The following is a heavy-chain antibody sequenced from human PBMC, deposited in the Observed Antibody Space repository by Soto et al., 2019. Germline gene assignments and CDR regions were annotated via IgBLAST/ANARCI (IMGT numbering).Heavy chain of an antibody. CDR3: EGESSGWYGADGMDV. CDR1: GYTFTGYY. Sequence: ASVKVSCKASGYTFTGYYMHWVRQAPGQGLEWMGWINPNSGGTNYAQKFQGWVTMTRDTSISTAYMEMSRLRSDDTAVYNCEGESSGWYGADGMDVWGQGTTVTVSS. CDR2: INPNSGGT. D-gene: IGHD6-19*01. V-gene: IGHV1-2*04. J-gene: IGHJ6*01.